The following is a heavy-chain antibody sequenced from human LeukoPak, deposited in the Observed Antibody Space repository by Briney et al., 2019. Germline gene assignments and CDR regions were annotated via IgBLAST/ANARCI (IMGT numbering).Heavy chain of an antibody. CDR3: ARRVRYCTNGVCSNWFDP. V-gene: IGHV4-4*09. CDR2: IYTSGST. CDR1: GGSISSYY. J-gene: IGHJ5*02. Sequence: SETLSLTCTVSGGSISSYYWSWIRQPPGKGLEWIGYIYTSGSTNYNPSLKSRVTMSVDTSKNQFSLKLSSVTAADTAVYYCARRVRYCTNGVCSNWFDPWGQGTLVTVSS. D-gene: IGHD2-8*01.